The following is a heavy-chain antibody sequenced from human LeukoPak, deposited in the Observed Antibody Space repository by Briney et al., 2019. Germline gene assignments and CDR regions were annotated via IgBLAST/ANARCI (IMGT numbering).Heavy chain of an antibody. V-gene: IGHV3-23*01. CDR2: ISRSGVST. CDR3: AKRSDNWNDYYFDY. D-gene: IGHD1-1*01. J-gene: IGHJ4*02. CDR1: GFTFSSYV. Sequence: GGSLRLSCAASGFTFSSYVMSWVRPAPPKGLEWVSTISRSGVSTYYADSVKGRFTISRDNSKNTLYLQMNSLRAEDTAVYYCAKRSDNWNDYYFDYWGQGTLVTVSS.